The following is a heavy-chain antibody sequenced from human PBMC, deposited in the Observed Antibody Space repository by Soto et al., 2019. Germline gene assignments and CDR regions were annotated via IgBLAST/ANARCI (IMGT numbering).Heavy chain of an antibody. CDR1: GGSISSGDYY. D-gene: IGHD3-10*01. CDR2: IYYSGST. J-gene: IGHJ6*02. Sequence: PSETLSLTCTVSGGSISSGDYYWSWIRQPPGKGLEWIGYIYYSGSTYYNPSLRSRVTILVDTSKKQFSLKLGSVTAADTAVYCCARDGSGRYYRYGMDVWGQGTTVTVSS. V-gene: IGHV4-30-4*01. CDR3: ARDGSGRYYRYGMDV.